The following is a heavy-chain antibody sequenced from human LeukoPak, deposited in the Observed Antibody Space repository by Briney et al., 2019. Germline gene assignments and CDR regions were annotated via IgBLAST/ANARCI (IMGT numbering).Heavy chain of an antibody. V-gene: IGHV4-34*01. Sequence: SETLSLTCAVYGGSFSGYYWSWIRQPPGKRLEWIGEINHRGSTKYNPSLKSRVTISVDTSKNQFSLKLSSVTAADTAVYYCARGDSSVGLNYWGQGSLVTVSS. CDR2: INHRGST. J-gene: IGHJ4*02. CDR1: GGSFSGYY. CDR3: ARGDSSVGLNY. D-gene: IGHD1-26*01.